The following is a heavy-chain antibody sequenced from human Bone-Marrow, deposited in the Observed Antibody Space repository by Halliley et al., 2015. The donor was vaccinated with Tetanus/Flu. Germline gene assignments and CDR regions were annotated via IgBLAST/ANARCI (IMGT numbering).Heavy chain of an antibody. D-gene: IGHD3-10*01. CDR2: MYHSGSP. J-gene: IGHJ4*02. V-gene: IGHV4-30-2*01. CDR3: AREKYGSGSTDY. Sequence: WIGNMYHSGSPYYNPSLKSRVTISVDRSKTQFSLKLTSVTAADTAVYYCAREKYGSGSTDYWGQGTLVTVSS.